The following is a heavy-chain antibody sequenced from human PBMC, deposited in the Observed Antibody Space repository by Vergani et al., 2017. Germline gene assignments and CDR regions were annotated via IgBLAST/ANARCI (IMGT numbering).Heavy chain of an antibody. CDR2: INSDGSST. D-gene: IGHD3-9*01. CDR3: ARIATNLRSYYYGMDV. Sequence: EVQLVESGGGLVKPGGSLRLSCAASGFTFSSYWMHWVRQAPGKGLVWVSRINSDGSSTSYADSVKGRFTISRDNAKNTLYLQMNSLRAEDTAVYYCARIATNLRSYYYGMDVWGQGTTVTVSS. J-gene: IGHJ6*02. CDR1: GFTFSSYW. V-gene: IGHV3-74*02.